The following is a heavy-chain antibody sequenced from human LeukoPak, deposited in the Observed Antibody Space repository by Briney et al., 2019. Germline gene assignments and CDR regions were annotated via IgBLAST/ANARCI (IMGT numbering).Heavy chain of an antibody. D-gene: IGHD5-24*01. CDR2: IVVCCGST. Sequence: SVKVSCKPSGFTFTNSAIQWVRQTRGQRLECVGCIVVCCGSTEYAQTFHGEVTITRDMCEIPDYTELTNQTDENTAVYFFVATPYRIGDGARNPWGQGTLVIVSS. CDR3: VATPYRIGDGARNP. J-gene: IGHJ5*02. V-gene: IGHV1-58*02. CDR1: GFTFTNSA.